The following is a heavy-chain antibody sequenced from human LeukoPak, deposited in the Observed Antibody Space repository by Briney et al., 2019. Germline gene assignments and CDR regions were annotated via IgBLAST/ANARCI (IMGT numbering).Heavy chain of an antibody. CDR2: INPNSGGT. V-gene: IGHV1-2*02. D-gene: IGHD5-12*01. CDR3: ARAYSGYDLGGAKGY. CDR1: GYTFTGYY. Sequence: ASVKVSCKDSGYTFTGYYMHWVRQAPGQGLEWMGWINPNSGGTNYAQKFQGRVTMTRDTSISTAYMELSRLRSDDTAVYYCARAYSGYDLGGAKGYWGQGTLVTVSS. J-gene: IGHJ4*02.